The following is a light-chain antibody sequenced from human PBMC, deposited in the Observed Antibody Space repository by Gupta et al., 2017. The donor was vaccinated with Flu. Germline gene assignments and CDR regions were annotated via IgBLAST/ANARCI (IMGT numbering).Light chain of an antibody. CDR2: LGS. CDR3: MQALQTRDT. Sequence: DIVMTQSPLSLPVTPGEPASISCRSSQSLLHSNGYNYLDWNQQKPGQSPQFLIYLGSNRASGVPDRFSGSGSGTDFTLKISRVEAEDVGVYYCMQALQTRDTFGQGTRLEIK. J-gene: IGKJ5*01. CDR1: QSLLHSNGYNY. V-gene: IGKV2-28*01.